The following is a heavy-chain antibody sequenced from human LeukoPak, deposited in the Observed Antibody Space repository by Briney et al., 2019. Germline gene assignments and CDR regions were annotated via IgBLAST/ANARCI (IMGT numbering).Heavy chain of an antibody. CDR2: ISYDGSRK. J-gene: IGHJ3*02. V-gene: IGHV3-30*18. CDR1: RFSFSDYD. Sequence: PGGSLRLSCRASRFSFSDYDMHWVRQAPGKGLEWVAVISYDGSRKHYGDPVKGRFTISRDNSESTLFLQMNSLRTDDTSVYFCAKYAYNWNAPDGFDMWGQGTMVIVSS. CDR3: AKYAYNWNAPDGFDM. D-gene: IGHD1-1*01.